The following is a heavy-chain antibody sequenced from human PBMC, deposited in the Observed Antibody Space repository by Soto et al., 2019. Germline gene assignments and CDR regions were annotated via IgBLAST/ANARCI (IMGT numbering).Heavy chain of an antibody. CDR1: GYTFTSYG. D-gene: IGHD1-1*01. V-gene: IGHV1-18*01. Sequence: QVHLVQSGAEVKKPGASVKVSCKGSGYTFTSYGITWVRQAPGQGLEWMGWISAHNGNTNYAQKLQGRVTVTRDTSTSTASMELRRLRSDVTAVYYCARGRYGDYWGQGALVTVSS. CDR3: ARGRYGDY. J-gene: IGHJ4*02. CDR2: ISAHNGNT.